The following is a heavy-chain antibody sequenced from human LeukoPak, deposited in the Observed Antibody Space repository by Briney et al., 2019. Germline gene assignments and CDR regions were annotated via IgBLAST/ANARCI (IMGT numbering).Heavy chain of an antibody. CDR3: VRGSLRLPRSTPDY. CDR2: MKTDGTRI. Sequence: PGGSLRLSCAASGFRFSNSWMYWVRQGPGKGPVWVSRMKTDGTRIEYADSVKGRFTISRDNAVNTLYLQMNSLRVEDTAVYYCVRGSLRLPRSTPDYWGQGTLVTVSS. D-gene: IGHD2-21*02. CDR1: GFRFSNSW. J-gene: IGHJ4*02. V-gene: IGHV3-74*01.